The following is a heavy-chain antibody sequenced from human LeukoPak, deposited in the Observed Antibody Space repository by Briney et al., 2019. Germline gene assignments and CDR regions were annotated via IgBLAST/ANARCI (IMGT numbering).Heavy chain of an antibody. CDR2: INHSGST. V-gene: IGHV4-34*01. D-gene: IGHD3-22*01. Sequence: SETLSLTCAVYGGSFSGYYWSWIRQPPGKGLEWIGEINHSGSTNYNPSLKSRVTISVDTSKNQFSLKLSSVTAADTAVYYCARGVITRRYFDLWGRGTLVTVSS. CDR1: GGSFSGYY. J-gene: IGHJ2*01. CDR3: ARGVITRRYFDL.